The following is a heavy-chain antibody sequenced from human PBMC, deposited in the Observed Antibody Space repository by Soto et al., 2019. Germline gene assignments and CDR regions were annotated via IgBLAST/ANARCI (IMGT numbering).Heavy chain of an antibody. CDR1: GGSFSGYY. Sequence: SETLFLTFAVYGGSFSGYYWSWIRQPPGKGLEWIGEINHSGSNNYNPSLKRRVTISVDTSKNQFSLKLSSVTAADTAVYYCARGMRRSSSWRGTRFDPWGQGTLVTVSS. D-gene: IGHD6-13*01. V-gene: IGHV4-34*01. CDR3: ARGMRRSSSWRGTRFDP. CDR2: INHSGSN. J-gene: IGHJ5*02.